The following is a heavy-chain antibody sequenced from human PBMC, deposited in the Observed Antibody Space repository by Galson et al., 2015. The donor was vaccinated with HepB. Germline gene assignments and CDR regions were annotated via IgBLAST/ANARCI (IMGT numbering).Heavy chain of an antibody. CDR3: ARERRGFDI. CDR1: GFTFSSFA. J-gene: IGHJ3*02. Sequence: SLRLSCAASGFTFSSFAIHWVRQAPGKGLEWVAVISYDGSKKYFVDSVKGRFAISRDNSENTLYLQMNSLRVEDTAVYYCARERRGFDIWGQGTMVTVSS. V-gene: IGHV3-30*09. CDR2: ISYDGSKK.